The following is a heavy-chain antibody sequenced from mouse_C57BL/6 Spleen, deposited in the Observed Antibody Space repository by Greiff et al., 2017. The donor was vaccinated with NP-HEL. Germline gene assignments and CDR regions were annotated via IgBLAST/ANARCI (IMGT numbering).Heavy chain of an antibody. D-gene: IGHD2-3*01. V-gene: IGHV1-64*01. J-gene: IGHJ3*01. CDR1: GYTFTSYW. Sequence: QVQLQQPGAELVKPGASVKLSCKASGYTFTSYWMHWVKQRPGQGLEWIGMIHPNSGSTNYNEKFKSKATLTVDKSSSTAYMQLSSLTSEDSAVYYCARIYDGYLQTAYWGQGTLVTVSA. CDR3: ARIYDGYLQTAY. CDR2: IHPNSGST.